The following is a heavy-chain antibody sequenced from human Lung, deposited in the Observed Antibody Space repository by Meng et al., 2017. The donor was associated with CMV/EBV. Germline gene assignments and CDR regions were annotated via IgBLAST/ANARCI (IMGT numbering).Heavy chain of an antibody. J-gene: IGHJ3*02. CDR3: ARVTSRILVATLDAFDI. Sequence: QVQLVQSGGDVNKPGASVKVSCKASGYTFTSYGISWVRQAPGQGLQWMGWISPYNGNIKYGQKFQGRVTITTDTSTTTAYMELRSLRSDDTAVYYCARVTSRILVATLDAFDIWGQGTMVTVSS. V-gene: IGHV1-18*01. CDR2: ISPYNGNI. CDR1: GYTFTSYG. D-gene: IGHD3-22*01.